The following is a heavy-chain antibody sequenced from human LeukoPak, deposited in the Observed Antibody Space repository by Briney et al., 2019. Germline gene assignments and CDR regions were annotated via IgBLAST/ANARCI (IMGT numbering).Heavy chain of an antibody. D-gene: IGHD6-6*01. CDR2: INPSGGST. J-gene: IGHJ6*02. CDR3: ARDQEYSRSSTVAGMDV. V-gene: IGHV1-46*01. CDR1: GYTFTIYY. Sequence: GASVSVSFKASGYTFTIYYMHWVRQAPGQGREGMGVINPSGGSTSYTQKFQGRVTITRATSTSTVYMELTSLRSEDTAVYYCARDQEYSRSSTVAGMDVWGQGTTVTVSS.